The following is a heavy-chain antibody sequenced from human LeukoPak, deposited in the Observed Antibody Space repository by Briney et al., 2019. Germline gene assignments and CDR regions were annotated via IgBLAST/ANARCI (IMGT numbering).Heavy chain of an antibody. Sequence: GGSLRLSCAASGFTFSSYWMHWVRQAPGKGLVWVSRINSDGSSTSYADSVKGRFTISRDNAKNTLYLQMNSLRAEDTAVYYCARDFPNYDILTGRGGYGMDVWGQGTSVTVSS. CDR1: GFTFSSYW. CDR2: INSDGSST. J-gene: IGHJ6*02. CDR3: ARDFPNYDILTGRGGYGMDV. D-gene: IGHD3-9*01. V-gene: IGHV3-74*01.